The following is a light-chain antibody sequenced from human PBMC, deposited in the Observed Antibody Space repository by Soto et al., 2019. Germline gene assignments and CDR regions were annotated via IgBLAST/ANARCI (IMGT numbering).Light chain of an antibody. Sequence: DIVLTQSPGTLSLSPGERVTLSCRASQTIRSTYFAWYQQKPGQAHRLLIYGASSRAPGIPVRFSGTGSGTDFALTSSRLEPEDSAVYYCQQYGSSLITFGRGTRLEIK. CDR1: QTIRSTY. CDR3: QQYGSSLIT. CDR2: GAS. J-gene: IGKJ5*01. V-gene: IGKV3-20*01.